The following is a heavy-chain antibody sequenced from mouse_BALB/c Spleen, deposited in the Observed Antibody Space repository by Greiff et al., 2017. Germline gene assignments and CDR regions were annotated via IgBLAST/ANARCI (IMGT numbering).Heavy chain of an antibody. Sequence: EVKLQESGAELVKPGASVKLSCTASGFNIKDTYMHWVKQRPEQGLEWIGRIDPANGNTKYDPKFQGKATITADTSSNTAYLQLSSLTSEDTAVYYCARGDYGAWFAYWGQGTLVTVSA. V-gene: IGHV14-3*02. J-gene: IGHJ3*01. CDR3: ARGDYGAWFAY. D-gene: IGHD2-4*01. CDR2: IDPANGNT. CDR1: GFNIKDTY.